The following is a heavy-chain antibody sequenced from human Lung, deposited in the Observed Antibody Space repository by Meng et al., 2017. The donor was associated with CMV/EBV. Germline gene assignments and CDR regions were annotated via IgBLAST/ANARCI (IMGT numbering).Heavy chain of an antibody. V-gene: IGHV1-2*02. J-gene: IGHJ6*02. Sequence: ASXXVSXKASGYTFTAYYIHWVRQAPGQGLEWMGWINPNSGDTFYAQNFQGRVTMTRDTSITTAFMELSRLTSDDTAVFYCAGGTDSVITYKYFYGLDVSGQGXTVTVSS. CDR2: INPNSGDT. CDR1: GYTFTAYY. D-gene: IGHD3-10*01. CDR3: AGGTDSVITYKYFYGLDV.